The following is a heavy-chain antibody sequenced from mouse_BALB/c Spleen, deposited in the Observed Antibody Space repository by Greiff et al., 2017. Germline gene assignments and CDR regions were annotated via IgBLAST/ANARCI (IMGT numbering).Heavy chain of an antibody. J-gene: IGHJ2*01. V-gene: IGHV2-6-2*01. D-gene: IGHD2-1*01. Sequence: VKLVESGPDLVAPSHSLSITCTVSGFSLTSYGVHWVRQPPGKGLEWLVVIWSDGSTTYNSALKSRLSISKDNSKSQVFLKMNSLQTDDTAMYYCARRAYGNYEGYFDYWGQGTTLTVSS. CDR3: ARRAYGNYEGYFDY. CDR1: GFSLTSYG. CDR2: IWSDGST.